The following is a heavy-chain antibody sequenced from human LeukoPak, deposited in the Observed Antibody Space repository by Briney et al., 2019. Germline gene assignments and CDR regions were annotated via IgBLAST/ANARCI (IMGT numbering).Heavy chain of an antibody. Sequence: PGGSLRLSRAASGFTFSDYYMSWIRQAPGKGLEWVSYISSSGSTIYYADSVKGRFTISRDNAKNSLYLQMNSLRAEDTAVYYCARVSSGSLDYFDYWGQGTLVTVSS. CDR2: ISSSGSTI. J-gene: IGHJ4*02. CDR3: ARVSSGSLDYFDY. CDR1: GFTFSDYY. D-gene: IGHD1-26*01. V-gene: IGHV3-11*01.